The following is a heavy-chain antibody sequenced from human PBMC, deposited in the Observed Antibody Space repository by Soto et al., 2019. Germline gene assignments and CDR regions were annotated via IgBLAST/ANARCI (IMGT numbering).Heavy chain of an antibody. J-gene: IGHJ4*02. Sequence: QVQLVQSGAGVKMPGASVRVSCKASGYTFISHDISWVRQATGQGLEWMGWVNPNSGNTGYGQKFQGRVTMTRNTSTSTAYMELSSLTSDDTAVYYCARGRYAIRGAFIIGELDYWGQGSLVIVSS. CDR3: ARGRYAIRGAFIIGELDY. CDR1: GYTFISHD. D-gene: IGHD3-10*01. CDR2: VNPNSGNT. V-gene: IGHV1-8*01.